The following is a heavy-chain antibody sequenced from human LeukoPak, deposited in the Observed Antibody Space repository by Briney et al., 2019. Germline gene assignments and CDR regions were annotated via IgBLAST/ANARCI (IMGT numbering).Heavy chain of an antibody. V-gene: IGHV3-21*01. CDR2: ISSSNSFI. D-gene: IGHD1-20*01. J-gene: IGHJ4*02. CDR1: GVTLSNYA. Sequence: PGGSLRLSCVASGVTLSNYAMSWARQPPGKGLEWVSSISSSNSFIYYADSMKGRFTISRDNAKNSLYLQMNSLRAEDTAVYYCARGTNWSPLDFDYWGQGTLVTVSS. CDR3: ARGTNWSPLDFDY.